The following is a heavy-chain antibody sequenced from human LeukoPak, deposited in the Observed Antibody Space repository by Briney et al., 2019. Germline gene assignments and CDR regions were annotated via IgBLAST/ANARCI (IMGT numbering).Heavy chain of an antibody. D-gene: IGHD6-13*01. CDR3: ARRIAAAGSNYFDY. J-gene: IGHJ4*02. CDR1: GGSISSSSYY. CDR2: IYYSGSA. V-gene: IGHV4-39*01. Sequence: SETLSLTCTVSGGSISSSSYYWGWLRQPPGKGLEWIGSIYYSGSAYYNPSLKSRVTISVDTSKNQFSLKLSSVTAADTAVYYCARRIAAAGSNYFDYWGQGTLVTVSS.